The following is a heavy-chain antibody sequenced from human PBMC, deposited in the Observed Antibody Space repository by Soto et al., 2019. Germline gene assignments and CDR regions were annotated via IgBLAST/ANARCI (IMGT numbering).Heavy chain of an antibody. CDR3: AREDEWFGAPYGGFDP. J-gene: IGHJ5*02. D-gene: IGHD3-10*01. CDR1: GYTFTSYV. V-gene: IGHV1-18*01. Sequence: ASVKVSCKASGYTFTSYVISWVRHAPGQGLEWMGWISAYNGNTNYAQKLQGRVTMTTDTSTSTAYMELRSLRSDDTAVYYCAREDEWFGAPYGGFDPRGQGTLVTVSS. CDR2: ISAYNGNT.